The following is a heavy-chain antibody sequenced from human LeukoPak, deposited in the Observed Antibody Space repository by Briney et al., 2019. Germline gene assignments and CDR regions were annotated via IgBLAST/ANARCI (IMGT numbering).Heavy chain of an antibody. Sequence: PSETLSLTCTVSGGSISGYYWSWIRQPPGKGLEWIGYIYYSGSTDYNPSLKSRVTISGDTSKKQFSLKLSSVTAADTAVYYCAVGYSRSYYFDCWGLGTLVTVSS. V-gene: IGHV4-59*01. CDR1: GGSISGYY. D-gene: IGHD6-6*01. J-gene: IGHJ4*02. CDR2: IYYSGST. CDR3: AVGYSRSYYFDC.